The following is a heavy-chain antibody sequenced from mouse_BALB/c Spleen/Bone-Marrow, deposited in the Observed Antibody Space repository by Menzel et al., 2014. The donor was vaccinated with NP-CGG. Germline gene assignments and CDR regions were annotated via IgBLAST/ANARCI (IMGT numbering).Heavy chain of an antibody. V-gene: IGHV4-1*02. Sequence: EVKLMESGGGLVQPGGSLKLSCAASGFDFSRYWVSWVRQAPGKGLEWIGEINPDSSTINYTPSLKDKFIISRDNAKNTLYLQMSKVRSEDTALYYCARTYYGPPAYWGQGTLVTVSA. J-gene: IGHJ3*01. D-gene: IGHD1-2*01. CDR2: INPDSSTI. CDR3: ARTYYGPPAY. CDR1: GFDFSRYW.